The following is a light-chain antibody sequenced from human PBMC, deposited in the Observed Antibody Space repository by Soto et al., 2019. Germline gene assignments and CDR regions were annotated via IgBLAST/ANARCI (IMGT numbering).Light chain of an antibody. V-gene: IGKV1-9*01. CDR2: AAS. CDR1: QDIINY. J-gene: IGKJ3*01. CDR3: QQLNSYPLT. Sequence: DIQLTQSPTFLSASVGDIVTSGCRASQDIINYLFWYQQKPGKAPKPLIYAASTLQSGVPSRFSGSGSGTEFTLTISSLQPEDFATYYCQQLNSYPLTFGPGTKVDIK.